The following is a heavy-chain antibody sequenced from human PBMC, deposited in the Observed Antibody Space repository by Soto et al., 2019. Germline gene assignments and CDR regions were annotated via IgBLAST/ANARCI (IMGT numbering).Heavy chain of an antibody. CDR1: GFTFNKAW. V-gene: IGHV3-15*07. D-gene: IGHD3-10*01. CDR3: TTELWFGELLRPY. J-gene: IGHJ4*02. CDR2: IKSKTDGGTT. Sequence: GGSLRLSCAASGFTFNKAWMNWVRQAPGKGLEWVGLIKSKTDGGTTDYAAPVKGRFTLSRDDSKNTLYLQMNTLKTEDTAVYYCTTELWFGELLRPYWGQGTLVTVSS.